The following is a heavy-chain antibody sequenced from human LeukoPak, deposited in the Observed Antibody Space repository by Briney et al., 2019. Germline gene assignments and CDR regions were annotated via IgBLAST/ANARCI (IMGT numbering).Heavy chain of an antibody. CDR2: IYYSGST. J-gene: IGHJ4*02. D-gene: IGHD6-19*01. CDR1: GDSINSNNYY. CDR3: ARRGSGIAVAD. V-gene: IGHV4-39*01. Sequence: SETLSLTCTVSGDSINSNNYYWGWIRQPPGKGLEWIGSIYYSGSTYYNPSLKSRVTISVDTSKNQFSLKLSSVTAADTAVYYCARRGSGIAVADWGQGTLVTVSS.